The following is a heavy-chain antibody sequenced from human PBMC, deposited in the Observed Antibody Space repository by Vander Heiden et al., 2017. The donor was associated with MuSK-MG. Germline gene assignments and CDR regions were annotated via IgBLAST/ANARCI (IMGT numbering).Heavy chain of an antibody. CDR3: ARLYYGSSGYYERRAFDI. V-gene: IGHV1-18*01. Sequence: LVQSGAEVKKPGASVKVSCKASGYTFTSYGISWVRQAPGQGLEWMGWISAYNGDTNYAQKLQGRVTMTTDTSTSTAYMELRSLRSDDTAVYYCARLYYGSSGYYERRAFDIWGQGTMVTVSS. CDR1: GYTFTSYG. J-gene: IGHJ3*02. CDR2: ISAYNGDT. D-gene: IGHD3-22*01.